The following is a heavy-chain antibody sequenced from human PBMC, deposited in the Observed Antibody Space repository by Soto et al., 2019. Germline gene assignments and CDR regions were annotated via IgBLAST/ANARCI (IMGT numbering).Heavy chain of an antibody. CDR3: AKQDTDGYSYYMDV. V-gene: IGHV4-59*01. Sequence: SETLSLTCAVYGGSFSGYYWSWIRQPPGKGLEWIGYIYYSGSTNYNPSLKSRVTISVDTSKNQFSLKLSSVTAADTAVYYCAKQDTDGYSYYMDVWGKGTTVTVSS. J-gene: IGHJ6*03. CDR1: GGSFSGYY. CDR2: IYYSGST.